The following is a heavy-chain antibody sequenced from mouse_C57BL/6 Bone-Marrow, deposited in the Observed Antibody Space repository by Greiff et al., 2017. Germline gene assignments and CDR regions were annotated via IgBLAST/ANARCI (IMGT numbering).Heavy chain of an antibody. CDR2: IDPSDSYT. CDR1: GYTFTSYW. CDR3: ARWGYRAY. V-gene: IGHV1-50*01. Sequence: QVQLQQPGAELVKPGASVKLSCKASGYTFTSYWMQWVKQRPGQGLEWIGEIDPSDSYTNYNQKFKGKATLTVDTSSSTAYMQLSSLTSEDSAVYYCARWGYRAYWGQGTLVTVSA. D-gene: IGHD3-1*01. J-gene: IGHJ3*01.